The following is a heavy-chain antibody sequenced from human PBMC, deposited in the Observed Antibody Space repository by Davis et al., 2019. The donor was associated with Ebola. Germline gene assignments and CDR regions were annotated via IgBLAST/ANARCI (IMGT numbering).Heavy chain of an antibody. CDR1: GFTMSNYW. J-gene: IGHJ4*02. CDR3: TTDGGSSFRHSWDY. CDR2: IKSKADGETT. V-gene: IGHV3-15*01. Sequence: GESLKISCEASGFTMSNYWMAWGRQAPGKGLEWVGRIKSKADGETTDDAAPVKGRITISRDDSQNTLYLQMNSLKTEDTAVYYCTTDGGSSFRHSWDYWGQGTLVTVSS. D-gene: IGHD6-13*01.